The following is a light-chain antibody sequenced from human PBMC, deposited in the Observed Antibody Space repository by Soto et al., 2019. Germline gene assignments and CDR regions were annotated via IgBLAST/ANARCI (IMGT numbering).Light chain of an antibody. Sequence: EIVLTQSPGTLSLSPGERATLSCRASQSVSSNTLAWYQQRPGQAPRVVIYGASTRATGIPARFSGSGSGTDFTLTISRLEPEDFEVYYCQQYGRSPFTFGPGTKVDIK. V-gene: IGKV3-20*01. CDR3: QQYGRSPFT. J-gene: IGKJ3*01. CDR2: GAS. CDR1: QSVSSNT.